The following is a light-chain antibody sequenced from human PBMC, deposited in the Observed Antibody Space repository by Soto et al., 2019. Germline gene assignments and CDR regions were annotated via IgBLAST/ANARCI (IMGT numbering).Light chain of an antibody. V-gene: IGLV2-14*01. CDR2: EVT. CDR3: SSYTSSNTLV. J-gene: IGLJ1*01. Sequence: QSALTQPPSASGSPGQSVTISCTGTFNDVGGYNYVSWYQQHPGKAPKVIIYEVTNRPSGLSNRFSGSKSGSEASLTISGLQAEDEADYYCSSYTSSNTLVFGTGTKLTVL. CDR1: FNDVGGYNY.